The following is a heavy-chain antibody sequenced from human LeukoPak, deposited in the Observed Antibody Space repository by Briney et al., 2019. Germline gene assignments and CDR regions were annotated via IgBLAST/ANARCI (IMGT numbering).Heavy chain of an antibody. V-gene: IGHV1-69*04. CDR2: IIPILGIA. CDR1: GGTFSSYA. CDR3: ARQTAIGIDY. J-gene: IGHJ4*02. Sequence: SVKVSCKASGGTFSSYAISWVRQAPGPGLEWMGRIIPILGIANYAQKFQGRVTITADKSTSTAYMELSSLRSEDTAVYYCARQTAIGIDYWGQGTLVTVSS. D-gene: IGHD2-21*02.